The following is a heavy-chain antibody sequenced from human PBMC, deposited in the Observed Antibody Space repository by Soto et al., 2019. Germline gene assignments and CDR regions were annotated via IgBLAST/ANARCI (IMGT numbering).Heavy chain of an antibody. D-gene: IGHD3-10*01. CDR3: ARVGANGAFDI. CDR1: GFTFSSYA. CDR2: ISYDGSNK. J-gene: IGHJ3*02. Sequence: QVQLVESGGGVVQPGRSLRLSCAASGFTFSSYAMHWVRQAPGKGLEWVAVISYDGSNKYYADSVKGRFTISRDNSKNTLYLQMNSLRAEDTAVYYCARVGANGAFDIWGQGTMVTVSS. V-gene: IGHV3-30-3*01.